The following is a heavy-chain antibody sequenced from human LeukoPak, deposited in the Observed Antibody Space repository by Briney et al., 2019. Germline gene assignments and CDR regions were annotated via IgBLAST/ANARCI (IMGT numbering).Heavy chain of an antibody. Sequence: GGSLRLSCAASGFTFSSYGMHWVRQAPGKGLEWVAFIRYDGSNKYYADSVKGRFTISRDNSKNTLYLQMNSLRAEDTAVYYCAKERPHIVVVLAAPDYWGQGTLVTVSS. CDR1: GFTFSSYG. CDR2: IRYDGSNK. V-gene: IGHV3-30*02. D-gene: IGHD2-2*01. CDR3: AKERPHIVVVLAAPDY. J-gene: IGHJ4*02.